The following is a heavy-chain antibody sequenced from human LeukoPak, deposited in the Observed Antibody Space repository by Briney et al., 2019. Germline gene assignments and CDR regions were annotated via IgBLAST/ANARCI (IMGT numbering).Heavy chain of an antibody. V-gene: IGHV3-30*04. Sequence: GGSLRLSCAASGFTFSNYAMHWVRQAPGRGLQWVAVISYDGSDVNCADSVKGRFTISRDNSKSTLYLQLNSLRVEDTAVYYCARDNNWDYWGQGTLVTVSS. J-gene: IGHJ4*02. CDR2: ISYDGSDV. CDR1: GFTFSNYA. CDR3: ARDNNWDY.